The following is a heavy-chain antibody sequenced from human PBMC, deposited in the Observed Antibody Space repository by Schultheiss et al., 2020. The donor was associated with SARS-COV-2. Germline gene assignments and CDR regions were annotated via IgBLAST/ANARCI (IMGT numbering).Heavy chain of an antibody. Sequence: GGSLRLSCVASGFTFSDHYINWVRQAPGKGLEWVSAISTGGSTYYAESVQGRLTISRDNSKNTLYLQMNSLRADDTAVYYCATRSTMGYYYMDVWGKGTTVTVAS. D-gene: IGHD5-24*01. V-gene: IGHV3-53*01. J-gene: IGHJ6*03. CDR1: GFTFSDHY. CDR2: ISTGGST. CDR3: ATRSTMGYYYMDV.